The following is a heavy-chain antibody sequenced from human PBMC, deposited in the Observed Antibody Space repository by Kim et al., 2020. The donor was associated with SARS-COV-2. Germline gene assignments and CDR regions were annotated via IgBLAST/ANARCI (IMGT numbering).Heavy chain of an antibody. CDR3: TRTTPCSDTYWDAFDI. CDR1: GISFSGTT. Sequence: GGSLRLSCAASGISFSGTTIHWVRQASGKGLEWVGRIRRDGNNYATDYAASVKGRFTISRDDSKDTAYLEMNSLKSEDTAIYYCTRTTPCSDTYWDAFDIWGQGTMVTVSS. CDR2: IRRDGNNYAT. D-gene: IGHD2-15*01. V-gene: IGHV3-73*01. J-gene: IGHJ3*02.